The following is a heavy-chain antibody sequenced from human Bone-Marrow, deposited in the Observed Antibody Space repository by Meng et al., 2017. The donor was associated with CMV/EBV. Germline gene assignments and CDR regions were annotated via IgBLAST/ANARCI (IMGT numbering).Heavy chain of an antibody. CDR1: GFTFSTYD. CDR2: IGTVGDT. CDR3: ARARSPTHFDY. J-gene: IGHJ4*02. V-gene: IGHV3-13*01. Sequence: GGSLRLSCTASGFTFSTYDFHWVRQPTGKGLEWVSSIGTVGDTYSIGSVKGRFIISREDAKNSVYLQMNGLRDGDTGLYYCARARSPTHFDYWGQGALVTFSS.